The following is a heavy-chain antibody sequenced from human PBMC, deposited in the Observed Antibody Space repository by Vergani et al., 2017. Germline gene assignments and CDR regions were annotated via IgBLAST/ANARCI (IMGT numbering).Heavy chain of an antibody. CDR3: ARVPDFYDSSGYYYVDY. CDR2: IYYSGST. Sequence: QVQLQESGPGLVKPSETLSLTCTVSGGSISSYYWSWIRQHPGKGLEWIGYIYYSGSTYYNPSLKSRVTISVDTSKNQFSLKLSSVTAADTAVYYCARVPDFYDSSGYYYVDYWGQGTLVTVSS. CDR1: GGSISSYY. J-gene: IGHJ4*02. V-gene: IGHV4-59*06. D-gene: IGHD3-22*01.